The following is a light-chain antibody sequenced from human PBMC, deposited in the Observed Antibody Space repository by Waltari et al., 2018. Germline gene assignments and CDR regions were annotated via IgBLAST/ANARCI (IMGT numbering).Light chain of an antibody. V-gene: IGKV1-39*01. CDR3: QQSYTTPQT. CDR2: AAS. CDR1: QSISRY. Sequence: DIQMTQSPSSLSASVGDRVTITCRASQSISRYLNWYQHKAGKAPKLLIYAASTLQRGVPSRFSGSGAVTDYTLTISSLQPEDFATYYCQQSYTTPQTFGQGTKLE. J-gene: IGKJ2*01.